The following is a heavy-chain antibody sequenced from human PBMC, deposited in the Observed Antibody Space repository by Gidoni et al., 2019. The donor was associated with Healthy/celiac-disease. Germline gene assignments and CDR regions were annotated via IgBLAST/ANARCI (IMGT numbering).Heavy chain of an antibody. CDR2: ISYDGSNK. CDR1: GFTFSRYG. V-gene: IGHV3-30*18. Sequence: QVQLVASGGGVVQPGRSLRLSCAASGFTFSRYGMHWVRQAPGKWLEWVAVISYDGSNKYYADSVKGRFTISRDNSKNTLYLQMNSLRAEDTAVYYCAKDRETKYYDFWSGYYTRDYYYGMDVWGQGTTVTVSS. J-gene: IGHJ6*02. D-gene: IGHD3-3*01. CDR3: AKDRETKYYDFWSGYYTRDYYYGMDV.